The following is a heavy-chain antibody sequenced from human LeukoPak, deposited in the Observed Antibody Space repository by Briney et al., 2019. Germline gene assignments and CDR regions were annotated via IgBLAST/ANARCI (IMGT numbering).Heavy chain of an antibody. Sequence: SETLSLTCTVSGGSISSYYWSWIRQPPGKGLEWIGYIYYSGGTNYNPSLKSRVTISVDTSKNQFSLKLSSVTAADTAVYYCARVSLYYDILTGYHNWFDPWGQGTLVTVSS. CDR3: ARVSLYYDILTGYHNWFDP. D-gene: IGHD3-9*01. V-gene: IGHV4-59*01. CDR2: IYYSGGT. J-gene: IGHJ5*02. CDR1: GGSISSYY.